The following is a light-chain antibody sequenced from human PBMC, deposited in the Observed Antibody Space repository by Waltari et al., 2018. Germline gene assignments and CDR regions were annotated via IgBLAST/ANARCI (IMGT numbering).Light chain of an antibody. CDR1: RTISIY. CDR3: QQYSSFST. V-gene: IGKV1-39*01. CDR2: TAS. Sequence: DIQMTQSPSSLSASVGDRVTITCRASRTISIYLNWYQQKPGKAPKLLIYTASTLQPGVPSRFSGSGSGTDFTLTISSLQPEDFATYYCQQYSSFSTFGLGTKV. J-gene: IGKJ1*01.